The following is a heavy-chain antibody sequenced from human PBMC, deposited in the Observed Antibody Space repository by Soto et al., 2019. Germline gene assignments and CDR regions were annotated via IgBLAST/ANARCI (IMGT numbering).Heavy chain of an antibody. J-gene: IGHJ6*02. CDR1: GFTVSSNY. CDR3: ARDGDYDFHGMDV. D-gene: IGHD4-17*01. Sequence: GGSLRLSCAASGFTVSSNYMSWVRQAPGKGLEWVSVIYSGGSTYYADSVKGRFTISRDNSKNTLYLQMNSLRAEDTAVYYCARDGDYDFHGMDVWGQGTTVTVSS. CDR2: IYSGGST. V-gene: IGHV3-53*01.